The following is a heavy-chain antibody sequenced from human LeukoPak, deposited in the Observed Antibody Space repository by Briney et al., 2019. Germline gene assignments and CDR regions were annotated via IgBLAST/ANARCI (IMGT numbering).Heavy chain of an antibody. CDR3: ARDAHSSSHLDY. V-gene: IGHV4-59*01. CDR2: IYYSGST. J-gene: IGHJ4*02. Sequence: KASETLSLTCTVSGGSISSYYWSWIRQPPGKGLEWIGYIYYSGSTNYNPSLKSRVTISVDTSKNQFSLKLSSVTAADTAVYYCARDAHSSSHLDYWGQGTLVTVSS. D-gene: IGHD6-13*01. CDR1: GGSISSYY.